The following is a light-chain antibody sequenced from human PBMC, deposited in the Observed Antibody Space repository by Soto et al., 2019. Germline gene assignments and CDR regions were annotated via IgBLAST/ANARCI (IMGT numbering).Light chain of an antibody. Sequence: IVLTQSPATLSLSPGKRATLSCRASQNISSYLIWYQQKPGQAPRLLIYGASSRTAGIPDRFSGSGSGTDFTLTISRLEPEDFAVYYCQQYGISPRTFGQGTKVDNK. CDR3: QQYGISPRT. J-gene: IGKJ1*01. V-gene: IGKV3-20*01. CDR2: GAS. CDR1: QNISSY.